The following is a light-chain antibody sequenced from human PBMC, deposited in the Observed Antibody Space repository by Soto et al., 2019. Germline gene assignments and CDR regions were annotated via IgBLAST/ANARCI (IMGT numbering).Light chain of an antibody. Sequence: SYELTQPPSLSVSPGQTASIACSGDVLGDKYASWYQQKPGQSPVLVIYHDNRRPSGIPERFSGSKSGNTATLTISGAQAMDEADYYCQAWASTTGVFGTGTKFTVL. J-gene: IGLJ1*01. CDR1: VLGDKY. V-gene: IGLV3-1*01. CDR2: HDN. CDR3: QAWASTTGV.